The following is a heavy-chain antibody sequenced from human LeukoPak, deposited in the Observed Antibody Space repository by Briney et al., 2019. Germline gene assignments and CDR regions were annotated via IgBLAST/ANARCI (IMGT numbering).Heavy chain of an antibody. J-gene: IGHJ4*02. CDR3: ARGPNSSGYKD. D-gene: IGHD3-22*01. CDR1: GGSFSGYY. CDR2: INHSGST. V-gene: IGHV4-34*01. Sequence: SETLSLTCAVYGGSFSGYYWNWIRQPPGKGLEWIGEINHSGSTNYNPSLKSRVTISVDTSKNQFSLKLSSVTAADTAVYYCARGPNSSGYKDWGQGTLVTVSS.